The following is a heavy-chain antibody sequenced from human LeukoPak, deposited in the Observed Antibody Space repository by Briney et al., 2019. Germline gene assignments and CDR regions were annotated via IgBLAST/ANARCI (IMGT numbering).Heavy chain of an antibody. CDR1: GGSISSYY. Sequence: PSETLSLTCTVSGGSISSYYWSWIRQPAGKGLEWNGRIYTSGSTNYNPSLKSRVTMSVDTSKNQFSLKLSSVTAADTAVYYCARDRPGIAAAGNWFDPWGQGTLVTVSS. CDR2: IYTSGST. D-gene: IGHD6-13*01. J-gene: IGHJ5*02. V-gene: IGHV4-4*07. CDR3: ARDRPGIAAAGNWFDP.